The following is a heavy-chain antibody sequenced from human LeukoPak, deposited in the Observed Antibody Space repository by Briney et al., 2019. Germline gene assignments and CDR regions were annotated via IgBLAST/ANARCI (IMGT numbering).Heavy chain of an antibody. CDR3: ARDREREPYDY. J-gene: IGHJ4*02. Sequence: GGSLRLSCAASGFTFSSYSMNWVRQAPGKGLEWVSSISSSSSYIYYADSVKGRFTISRDNAKNSLYLQMNSLRAEDTAVYYCARDREREPYDYWGQGTLVTVSS. D-gene: IGHD1-26*01. CDR1: GFTFSSYS. CDR2: ISSSSSYI. V-gene: IGHV3-21*01.